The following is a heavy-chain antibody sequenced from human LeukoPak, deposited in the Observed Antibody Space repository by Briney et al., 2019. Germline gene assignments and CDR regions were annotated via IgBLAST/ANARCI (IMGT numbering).Heavy chain of an antibody. CDR2: IRYDGSNK. CDR1: GFTFSSYG. D-gene: IGHD6-19*01. J-gene: IGHJ5*02. Sequence: GGFLRLSCAASGFTFSSYGMHWVRQAPGKGLEWVAFIRYDGSNKYYADSVKGRFTISRDNSKNTLYLQMNSLRAEDTAVYYCAKDRLLGSGWPWGQGTLVTVSS. CDR3: AKDRLLGSGWP. V-gene: IGHV3-30*02.